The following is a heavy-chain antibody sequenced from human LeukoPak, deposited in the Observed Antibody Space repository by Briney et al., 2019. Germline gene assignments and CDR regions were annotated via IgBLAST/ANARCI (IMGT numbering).Heavy chain of an antibody. Sequence: SETLSLTCTVSGGSISSYYWSWIRQPPGKGLEWIEYIYYSGSTNYNPSLKSRVTISVDTSKNQFSLKLSSVTAADTAVYYCARGRDCSSTSCYTGVWFDPWGQGTLVTVSS. V-gene: IGHV4-59*01. CDR2: IYYSGST. D-gene: IGHD2-2*02. CDR1: GGSISSYY. CDR3: ARGRDCSSTSCYTGVWFDP. J-gene: IGHJ5*02.